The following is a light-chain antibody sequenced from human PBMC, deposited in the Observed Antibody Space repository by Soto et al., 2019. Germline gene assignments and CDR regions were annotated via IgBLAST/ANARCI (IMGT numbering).Light chain of an antibody. Sequence: QSVLTQPASVSGSPGQSITISCTGASSDVGSYNLVSWYQHHPGKAPKLIIYEVTERPSGVPDRFSGSKSGNTASLTVSGLQADDEADYFCCSYAGTKYYVFGTGTKVTVL. CDR3: CSYAGTKYYV. J-gene: IGLJ1*01. V-gene: IGLV2-23*02. CDR1: SSDVGSYNL. CDR2: EVT.